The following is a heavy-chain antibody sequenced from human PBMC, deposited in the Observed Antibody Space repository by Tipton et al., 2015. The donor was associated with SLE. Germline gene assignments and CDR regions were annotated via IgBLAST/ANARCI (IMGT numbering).Heavy chain of an antibody. Sequence: GSLRLSCAASGFTFSSYWMHWVRQAPGKGLVWVSRINSDGSSTSYADSVKGRFTISRDNAKNSLYLQMNSLRAEDTAFYYCAKDNLGGGGDSTFDYWGQGTLVTVSS. CDR3: AKDNLGGGGDSTFDY. V-gene: IGHV3-74*01. CDR2: INSDGSST. J-gene: IGHJ4*02. D-gene: IGHD4-17*01. CDR1: GFTFSSYW.